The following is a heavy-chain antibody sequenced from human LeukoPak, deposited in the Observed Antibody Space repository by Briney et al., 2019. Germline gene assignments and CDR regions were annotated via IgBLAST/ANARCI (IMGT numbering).Heavy chain of an antibody. CDR3: ARGRSHSHYGSGSYYQYYYYGMDV. CDR2: INHSGGT. J-gene: IGHJ6*02. Sequence: PSETLSLTCAVYGGSFSGYYWSWIRQPPGKGLEWIGEINHSGGTNYNPSLKSRVTISVDTSKNQFSLKLSSVTAADTAVYYCARGRSHSHYGSGSYYQYYYYGMDVWGQGTTVTVSS. V-gene: IGHV4-34*01. CDR1: GGSFSGYY. D-gene: IGHD3-10*01.